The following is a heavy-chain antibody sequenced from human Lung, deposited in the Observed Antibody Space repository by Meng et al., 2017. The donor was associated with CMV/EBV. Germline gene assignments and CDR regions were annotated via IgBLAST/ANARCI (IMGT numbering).Heavy chain of an antibody. CDR1: GFTIDDHA. J-gene: IGHJ4*02. CDR2: ISWNSGSI. Sequence: SCAAAGFTIDDHAMRLGRQAPGKGLGWVSGISWNSGSIVDADSVRGRFTISSDNAKKSLYLQMNSLGPEDMALYYCEKDVKMDWGGWFAYFDDWGQGXLVTVSS. D-gene: IGHD3/OR15-3a*01. V-gene: IGHV3-9*03. CDR3: EKDVKMDWGGWFAYFDD.